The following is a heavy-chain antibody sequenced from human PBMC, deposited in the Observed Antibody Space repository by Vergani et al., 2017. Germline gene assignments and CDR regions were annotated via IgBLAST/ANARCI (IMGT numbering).Heavy chain of an antibody. CDR2: ISGSGGST. J-gene: IGHJ4*02. CDR3: AGDDSPTIVVVVAATLDY. V-gene: IGHV3-23*01. D-gene: IGHD2-15*01. Sequence: EVQLLESGGGLVQPGGSLRLSCAASGFTFSSYAMSWVRQAPGKGLEWVSAISGSGGSTYYADSVKGRFTISRDNSKNTLYLQMNSLRAEDTAVYYCAGDDSPTIVVVVAATLDYWGQGTLVTVSS. CDR1: GFTFSSYA.